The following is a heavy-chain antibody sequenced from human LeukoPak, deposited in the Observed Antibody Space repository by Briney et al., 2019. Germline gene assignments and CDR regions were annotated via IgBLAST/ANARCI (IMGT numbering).Heavy chain of an antibody. Sequence: GGSLRLSCAASGLTVGSKYMGWVRQAPGKGLEWVSVIYRGGDTYYADSVRGRFTVSRDISQNTLYLQMNRLRVEDTAVYYCATRPDGNDFPYFDFWGQGTLVLVSS. CDR3: ATRPDGNDFPYFDF. J-gene: IGHJ4*02. CDR2: IYRGGDT. CDR1: GLTVGSKY. D-gene: IGHD5-12*01. V-gene: IGHV3-66*01.